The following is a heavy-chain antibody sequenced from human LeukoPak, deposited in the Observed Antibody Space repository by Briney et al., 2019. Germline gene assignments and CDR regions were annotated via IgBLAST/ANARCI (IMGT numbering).Heavy chain of an antibody. CDR3: ARAGTEVLWSASGYFDY. CDR2: IIPIFGTA. CDR1: GGTFSSYA. D-gene: IGHD3-10*01. J-gene: IGHJ4*02. Sequence: GASVKVSCKASGGTFSSYAISWVRQAPGQGLEWMGGIIPIFGTANYAQKFQGRVTITADESTSTAYMELSSLRSEDTAVYYCARAGTEVLWSASGYFDYWGQGTLVTVSS. V-gene: IGHV1-69*13.